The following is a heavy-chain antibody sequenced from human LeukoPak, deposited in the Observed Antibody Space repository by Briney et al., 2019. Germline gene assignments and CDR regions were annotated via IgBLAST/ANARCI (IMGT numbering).Heavy chain of an antibody. CDR3: ARTEPAPSYYFDY. J-gene: IGHJ4*02. CDR2: IYYSGST. Sequence: TSETLSLTCTVSGGSISSGGYYWSWIRQHPGKGLEWIGYIYYSGSTYYNPSLKSRVTISVDTSKNQFSLKLSSVTAADTAVYYCARTEPAPSYYFDYWGQGTLVTVSS. V-gene: IGHV4-31*03. D-gene: IGHD1-14*01. CDR1: GGSISSGGYY.